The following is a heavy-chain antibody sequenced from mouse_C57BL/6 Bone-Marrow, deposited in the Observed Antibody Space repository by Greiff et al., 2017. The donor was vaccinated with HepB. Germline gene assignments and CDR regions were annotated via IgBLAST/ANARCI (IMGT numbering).Heavy chain of an antibody. CDR2: IHPNSGST. J-gene: IGHJ1*03. Sequence: VQLQQSGAELVKPGASVKLSCKASGYTFTSYWMHWVKQRPGQGLEWIGMIHPNSGSTNYNEKFKSKATLTVDKSSSTAYMQLSSLTSEDSAVYYCAQIYDGYPYWYFDVWGTGTTVTVSS. V-gene: IGHV1-64*01. D-gene: IGHD2-3*01. CDR3: AQIYDGYPYWYFDV. CDR1: GYTFTSYW.